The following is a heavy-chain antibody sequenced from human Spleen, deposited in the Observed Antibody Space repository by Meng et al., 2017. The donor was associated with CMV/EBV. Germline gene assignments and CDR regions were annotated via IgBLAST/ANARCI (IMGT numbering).Heavy chain of an antibody. J-gene: IGHJ4*02. Sequence: GESLKISCAASGFTFSGYAMSWVRQAPGKGLEWVSSISSSSTYIYYADSVKGRFTISRDNAQNSLYLQMNSLRVEDTAVYYCARDGGGVIVSACDDYWGQGTLVTVSS. CDR3: ARDGGGVIVSACDDY. CDR1: GFTFSGYA. CDR2: ISSSSTYI. D-gene: IGHD2/OR15-2a*01. V-gene: IGHV3-21*01.